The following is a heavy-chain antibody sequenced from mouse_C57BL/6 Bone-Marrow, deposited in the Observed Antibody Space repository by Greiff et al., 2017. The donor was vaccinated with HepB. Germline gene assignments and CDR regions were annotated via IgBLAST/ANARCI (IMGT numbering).Heavy chain of an antibody. D-gene: IGHD1-1*01. Sequence: QVQLQQPGAELVRPGTSVKLSCKASGYTFTSYWMHWVKQRPGQGLEWIGVIDPSDSYTNYNQKFKGKATLTVDTSSSTAYMQLSSLTSEDSAVYYFARSSSYFDYWGQGTTLTVSS. J-gene: IGHJ2*01. V-gene: IGHV1-59*01. CDR1: GYTFTSYW. CDR3: ARSSSYFDY. CDR2: IDPSDSYT.